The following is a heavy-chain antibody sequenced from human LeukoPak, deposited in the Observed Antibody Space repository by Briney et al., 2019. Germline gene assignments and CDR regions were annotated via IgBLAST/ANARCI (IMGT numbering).Heavy chain of an antibody. Sequence: GGSLRLSCAASGFTFSSYSMNWVRQAPGKGLEWVSSISSSSSYIYYADSVKGRFTISRDNAKNSLYLQMNSLRAEDTAVYYCARDSSSWYPFDYWGQGTLVTVS. CDR3: ARDSSSWYPFDY. D-gene: IGHD6-13*01. CDR2: ISSSSSYI. J-gene: IGHJ4*02. V-gene: IGHV3-21*01. CDR1: GFTFSSYS.